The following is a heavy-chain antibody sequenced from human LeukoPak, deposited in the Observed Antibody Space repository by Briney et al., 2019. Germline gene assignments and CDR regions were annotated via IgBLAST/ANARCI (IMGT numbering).Heavy chain of an antibody. CDR1: GYTFTGYY. D-gene: IGHD3-3*01. J-gene: IGHJ4*02. Sequence: ASVKVSCKASGYTFTGYYMHWVRQAPGQGLEWMGWINPNSGGTNYAQKFQGWVTMTRDTSISTAYMELSRLRSDDTAVYYCARDSRQGIFGVVITQTFDYWGQGTLVTVSS. CDR3: ARDSRQGIFGVVITQTFDY. V-gene: IGHV1-2*04. CDR2: INPNSGGT.